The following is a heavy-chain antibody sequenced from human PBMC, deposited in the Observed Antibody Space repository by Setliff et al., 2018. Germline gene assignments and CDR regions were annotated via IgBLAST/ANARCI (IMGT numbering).Heavy chain of an antibody. D-gene: IGHD1-26*01. V-gene: IGHV4-59*01. CDR1: GVPFSGAS. CDR2: VYYSGTA. Sequence: SETLSLTCTVSGVPFSGASIGSWIRQPPGKGLGFIGYVYYSGTATYDPSLESRAIMSIDASKNQISLKLNSVTAADTAVYYCAKGGTYRYFDFWGQGALVTVSS. J-gene: IGHJ4*02. CDR3: AKGGTYRYFDF.